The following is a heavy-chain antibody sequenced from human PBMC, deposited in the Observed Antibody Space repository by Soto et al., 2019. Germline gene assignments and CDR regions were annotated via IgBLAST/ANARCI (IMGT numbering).Heavy chain of an antibody. D-gene: IGHD2-15*01. V-gene: IGHV4-39*01. CDR1: GGSIITNNYY. CDR3: ARATVVVVVAATLGYYYYGMDV. CDR2: INHSGST. Sequence: SETLSLTCTVSGGSIITNNYYWGWIRQPPGKGLEWIGRINHSGSTYYNPSLKSRVTISVDTSKNQFSLKLSSVTAADTAVYYCARATVVVVVAATLGYYYYGMDVWGQGTTVTVSS. J-gene: IGHJ6*02.